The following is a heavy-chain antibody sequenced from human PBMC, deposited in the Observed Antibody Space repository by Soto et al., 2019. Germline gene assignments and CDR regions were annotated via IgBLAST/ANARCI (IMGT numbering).Heavy chain of an antibody. CDR2: VSRSSSHI. J-gene: IGHJ4*02. V-gene: IGHV3-21*01. D-gene: IGHD3-10*01. CDR3: ARCMGFDGSGYAFFDS. CDR1: GFTFSGHT. Sequence: EVQLVESGGGLVKPGGSLRLSCAASGFTFSGHTINWVRQAPGKGLEWVSSVSRSSSHIYYADSVKGRFTVSRDNAEKSLYLQMNRLRAEDTAIYYCARCMGFDGSGYAFFDSWGQGTLVTVSS.